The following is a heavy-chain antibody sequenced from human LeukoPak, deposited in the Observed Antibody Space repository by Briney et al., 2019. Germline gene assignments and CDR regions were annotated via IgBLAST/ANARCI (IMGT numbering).Heavy chain of an antibody. D-gene: IGHD1-1*01. J-gene: IGHJ4*02. V-gene: IGHV3-30-3*01. CDR2: ISYDGSNK. CDR3: AREWNADY. Sequence: GGSLRLSCAASGFTFSSYAMHWVRQAPGKGQEWVAVISYDGSNKYYADSVKGRSTISRDNSKNTLYLQMNSLRAEDTAVYYCAREWNADYWGQGTLVTVSS. CDR1: GFTFSSYA.